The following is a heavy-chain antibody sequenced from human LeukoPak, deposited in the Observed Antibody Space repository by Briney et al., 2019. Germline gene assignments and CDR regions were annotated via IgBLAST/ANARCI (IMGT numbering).Heavy chain of an antibody. D-gene: IGHD3-10*01. Sequence: SETLSLTCAVSGGSISSGGYSWSWIRQPPGKGLEWIGYIYHSGSTYYNPSLKSRVTISVDRSKNQFSLKLSSVTAADTAVYYCARVRPINMVRGAHRGYFDYWGQGTLVTVSS. CDR1: GGSISSGGYS. J-gene: IGHJ4*02. CDR3: ARVRPINMVRGAHRGYFDY. CDR2: IYHSGST. V-gene: IGHV4-30-2*01.